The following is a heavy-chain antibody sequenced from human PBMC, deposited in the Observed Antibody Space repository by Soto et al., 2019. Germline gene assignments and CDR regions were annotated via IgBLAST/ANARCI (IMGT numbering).Heavy chain of an antibody. Sequence: SETLSLTCAVYGGSFSGYYWSWIRQPPGKGLEWIGEINHSGSTNYNPSLKSRVTISVDTSKNQFSLKLSSVTAADTAVYYCAGNYDWTFDPWGQGTLVTVSS. CDR2: INHSGST. D-gene: IGHD3-3*01. CDR3: AGNYDWTFDP. J-gene: IGHJ5*02. CDR1: GGSFSGYY. V-gene: IGHV4-34*01.